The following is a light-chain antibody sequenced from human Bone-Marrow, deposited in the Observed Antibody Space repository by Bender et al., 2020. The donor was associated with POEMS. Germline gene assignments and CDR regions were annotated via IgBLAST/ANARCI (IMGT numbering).Light chain of an antibody. CDR3: SSYAANNRV. V-gene: IGLV1-40*01. Sequence: QSVLTQPPSVSGAPGQRVTISCTGSSSNIGAGIDVHWYQQRPGTAPKLLIYGTSNRPSGVPDRFSGSKSGTSASLVITGLQAEDEADYYCSSYAANNRVFGGGTKLTVL. J-gene: IGLJ3*02. CDR1: SSNIGAGID. CDR2: GTS.